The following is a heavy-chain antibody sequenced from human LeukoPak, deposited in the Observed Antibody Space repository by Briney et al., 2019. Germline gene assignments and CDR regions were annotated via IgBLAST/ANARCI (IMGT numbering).Heavy chain of an antibody. J-gene: IGHJ4*02. V-gene: IGHV1-46*01. CDR3: ARENIVVVPAAHEYYFDY. Sequence: GASVKVSCKASRYTFTSYYMHWVRQARGQGLEWMGIINPSGGSTSYAQKFQGRVTMTRDTSTSTVYMELSSLRSEDTAVYYCARENIVVVPAAHEYYFDYWGQGSLVTVSS. D-gene: IGHD2-2*01. CDR1: RYTFTSYY. CDR2: INPSGGST.